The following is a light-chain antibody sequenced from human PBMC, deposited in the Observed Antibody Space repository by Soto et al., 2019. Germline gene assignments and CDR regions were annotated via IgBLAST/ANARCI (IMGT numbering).Light chain of an antibody. Sequence: QSVPTQPASVSGSPGQSITISCTGTSSDVGSYNLVSWYQQHPGKAPKLMIYEGSKRPSGVSNRFSGSKSGNTASLTISGLQAEDEADYYCCSYAGSSTEVFGGGTKLTVL. CDR3: CSYAGSSTEV. J-gene: IGLJ3*02. CDR2: EGS. V-gene: IGLV2-23*01. CDR1: SSDVGSYNL.